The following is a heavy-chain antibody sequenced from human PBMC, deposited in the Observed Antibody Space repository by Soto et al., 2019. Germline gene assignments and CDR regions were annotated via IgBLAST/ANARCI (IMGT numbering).Heavy chain of an antibody. J-gene: IGHJ5*02. CDR3: VRDLGSSDLRP. Sequence: QAQLVESGGGVVQPGGSLRLSCVASGFSLYSYVIHWVRQTPGKGLQWVAVISIDGTRTYYADSVKGRFTVPRDNSKNTQYLQMYGLTIEDTAIYYCVRDLGSSDLRPWGQGTLGTGSS. V-gene: IGHV3-30*01. D-gene: IGHD6-13*01. CDR2: ISIDGTRT. CDR1: GFSLYSYV.